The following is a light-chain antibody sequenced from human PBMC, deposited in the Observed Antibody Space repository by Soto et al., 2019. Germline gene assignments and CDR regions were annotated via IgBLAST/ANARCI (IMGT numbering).Light chain of an antibody. CDR2: GAS. V-gene: IGKV3-15*01. CDR1: QSVSGN. Sequence: EIVMTQSPATLSVSPGERATLSCRASQSVSGNLAWYQQKPGQAPRLLIYGASTRATGIPARFSGSGSGKEFTLTISSLQSEDFAVYYCQQYSNWPPITFGQGTRLEIK. J-gene: IGKJ5*01. CDR3: QQYSNWPPIT.